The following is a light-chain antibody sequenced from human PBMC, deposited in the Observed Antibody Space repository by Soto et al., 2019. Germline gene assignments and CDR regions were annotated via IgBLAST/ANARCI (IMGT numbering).Light chain of an antibody. CDR3: QQYNTSWT. V-gene: IGKV4-1*01. J-gene: IGKJ1*01. CDR1: QSVLYSPTNKDY. CDR2: WAS. Sequence: IVMTQSPDSLAVSLGERATINCKSSQSVLYSPTNKDYIAWYQQKPGQPPRLLIYWASTRESGVPDRFSGSGSGTDFTLTISSLQAEDVAVYHCQQYNTSWTFGQGTKVEIK.